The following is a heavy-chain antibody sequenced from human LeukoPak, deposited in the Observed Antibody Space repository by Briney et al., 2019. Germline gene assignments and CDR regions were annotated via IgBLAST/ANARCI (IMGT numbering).Heavy chain of an antibody. CDR1: GYTSTGYY. CDR2: INPNSGGT. J-gene: IGHJ4*02. CDR3: ARDGMTSGDFWSGYYTDY. V-gene: IGHV1-2*06. Sequence: ASVKVSCKASGYTSTGYYMHWVRQAPGQGLEWMGRINPNSGGTNYAQKFQGRVTMTRDTSISTAYMELSRLRSDDTAVYYCARDGMTSGDFWSGYYTDYWGQGTLVTVSS. D-gene: IGHD3-3*01.